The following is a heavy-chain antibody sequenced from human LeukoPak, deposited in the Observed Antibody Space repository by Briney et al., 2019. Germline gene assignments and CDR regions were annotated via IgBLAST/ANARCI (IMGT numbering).Heavy chain of an antibody. CDR1: GGSINSNY. CDR2: IYSSGNT. Sequence: SETLSFSCTVSGGSINSNYWGWIRQPPGKGLEYIANIYSSGNTNYNPSLKSQVTISIDTSKNQSYMNLSSVTAADTAAYYCSKRAISTAGNLWFDPWGQGTLVT. V-gene: IGHV4-59*08. CDR3: SKRAISTAGNLWFDP. D-gene: IGHD3-9*01. J-gene: IGHJ5*02.